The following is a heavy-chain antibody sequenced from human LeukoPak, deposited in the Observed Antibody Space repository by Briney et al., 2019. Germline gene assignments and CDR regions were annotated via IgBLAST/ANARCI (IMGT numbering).Heavy chain of an antibody. Sequence: KTSGTLSLTCAVSGGSISSSNWWSWVRQPPGKGLEWIGEIYHSGSTNYNPPLKSRVTISVDKSKNQFSLKLSSVTAADAAVYYCARRPYSSGWYGAFDIWGQGTMVTVSS. J-gene: IGHJ3*02. V-gene: IGHV4-4*02. D-gene: IGHD6-19*01. CDR1: GGSISSSNW. CDR2: IYHSGST. CDR3: ARRPYSSGWYGAFDI.